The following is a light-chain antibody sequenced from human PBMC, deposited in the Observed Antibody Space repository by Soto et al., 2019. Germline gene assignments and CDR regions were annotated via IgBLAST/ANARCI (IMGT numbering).Light chain of an antibody. Sequence: ASVGDRVTITCRASQSISSWLAWYQQKPGKAPKLLIYDASSLQSGVPSRFSGSGSGTDFTLTISSLEPEDFAVYHCLQRSIGFTFGPGTKVDIK. V-gene: IGKV1-5*01. CDR2: DAS. J-gene: IGKJ3*01. CDR3: LQRSIGFT. CDR1: QSISSW.